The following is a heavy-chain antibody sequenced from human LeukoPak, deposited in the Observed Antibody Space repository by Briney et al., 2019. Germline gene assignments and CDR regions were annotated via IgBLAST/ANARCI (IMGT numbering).Heavy chain of an antibody. CDR2: ISASSATI. CDR1: GFTFSDYS. D-gene: IGHD7-27*01. CDR3: ARDLNWGLDY. V-gene: IGHV3-48*01. Sequence: GGSLRLSCAASGFTFSDYSVNWVRQAPGKGLEWISYISASSATIHYADPVKGRFSISRDNAKNSLYLQVNSLRAEDTAVYYCARDLNWGLDYWGQGTLVTVSS. J-gene: IGHJ4*02.